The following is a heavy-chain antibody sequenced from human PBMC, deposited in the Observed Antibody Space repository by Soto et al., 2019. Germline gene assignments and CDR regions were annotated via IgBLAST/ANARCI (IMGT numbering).Heavy chain of an antibody. CDR2: IIPTFGTA. V-gene: IGHV1-69*13. CDR1: GGTFSSYA. CDR3: ARAVYYGSGSYYRGDYYYYYGMDV. J-gene: IGHJ6*02. D-gene: IGHD3-10*01. Sequence: SVKVSCKASGGTFSSYAISWVRQAPGQGHEWMGGIIPTFGTANYAQKIQGRVTITADEPTSTAYMELSSLRSEDTAVNYCARAVYYGSGSYYRGDYYYYYGMDVWGQGTTVTVSS.